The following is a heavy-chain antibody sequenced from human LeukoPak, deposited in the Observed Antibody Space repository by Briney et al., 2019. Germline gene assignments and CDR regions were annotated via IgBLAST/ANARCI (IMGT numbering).Heavy chain of an antibody. CDR3: AREVLVGATTYFDY. V-gene: IGHV1-46*01. J-gene: IGHJ4*02. Sequence: ASVEVSCKASGYTFTSYYMHWVRQAPGQGLEWMGIINPTGGSTSYTQKFQGRVTMTRDTSTSTVYMELSSLRSEDTAVYYCAREVLVGATTYFDYWGQGTLVTVSS. D-gene: IGHD1-26*01. CDR2: INPTGGST. CDR1: GYTFTSYY.